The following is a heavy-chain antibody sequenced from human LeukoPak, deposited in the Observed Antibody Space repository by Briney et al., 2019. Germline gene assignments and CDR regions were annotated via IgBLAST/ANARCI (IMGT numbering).Heavy chain of an antibody. V-gene: IGHV4-59*01. D-gene: IGHD6-19*01. J-gene: IGHJ4*02. CDR2: IYYSGST. Sequence: SETLSLTCTVSGGSMSNYYWTWIRQPPGKGLEWIGYIYYSGSTNYNPSLKSRLTISIDTSKNQFSLKLRSVTAADTAVYYRAREGYASGWNDYWGQGTLVTVSS. CDR3: AREGYASGWNDY. CDR1: GGSMSNYY.